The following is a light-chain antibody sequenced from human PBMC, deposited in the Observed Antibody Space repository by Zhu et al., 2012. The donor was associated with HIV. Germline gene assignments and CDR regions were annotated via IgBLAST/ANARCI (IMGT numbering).Light chain of an antibody. Sequence: EIVMTQSPATLSVSPGETATLSCRASHSVSRLPGSSSMVPFTRATGIPARFSGRGSGTEFTLTISSLQSEDFAVYYCQQYSDWPLTFGGGTKVGI. CDR3: QQYSDWPLT. CDR1: HSVS. J-gene: IGKJ4*01. V-gene: IGKV3-15*01. CDR2: VPF.